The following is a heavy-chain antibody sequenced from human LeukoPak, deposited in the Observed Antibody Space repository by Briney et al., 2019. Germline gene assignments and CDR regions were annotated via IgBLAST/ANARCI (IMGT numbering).Heavy chain of an antibody. CDR2: IYYSGST. J-gene: IGHJ6*02. CDR1: GGSVSSGSYY. Sequence: PSEALSLTCTVSGGSVSSGSYYWSWIRQPPGKGLEWIGYIYYSGSTNYNPSLKSRVTISVDTSKNQFSLKLSSVTAADTAVYYCARDTNGYSYAYGMDVWGQGTTVTVSS. D-gene: IGHD5-18*01. V-gene: IGHV4-61*01. CDR3: ARDTNGYSYAYGMDV.